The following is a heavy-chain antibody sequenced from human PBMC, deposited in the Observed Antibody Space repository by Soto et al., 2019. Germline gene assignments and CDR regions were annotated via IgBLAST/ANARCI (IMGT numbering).Heavy chain of an antibody. CDR2: INHSGST. CDR1: GGSFSGYY. CDR3: ARAWYQLLMHNWFDP. J-gene: IGHJ5*02. V-gene: IGHV4-34*01. D-gene: IGHD2-2*01. Sequence: QVQLQQWGAGLLKPSETLSLTCAVYGGSFSGYYWSWIRQPPGKGLEWIGEINHSGSTNYNPSLQSRVTISVYTSTNQFSLKLRSVSAADPAVYYCARAWYQLLMHNWFDPWGQGTLVTVSS.